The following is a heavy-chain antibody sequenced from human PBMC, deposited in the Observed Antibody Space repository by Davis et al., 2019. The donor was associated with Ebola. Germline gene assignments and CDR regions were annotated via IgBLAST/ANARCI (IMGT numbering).Heavy chain of an antibody. V-gene: IGHV4-39*06. J-gene: IGHJ6*03. D-gene: IGHD6-13*01. Sequence: PSETLSLTCTVSGGSISSSSYYWGWIRQPPGKGLEWIGSIYYSGSTYYNPSLKSRVTISGDTPKNQFPLKLSSVTAADTAVYYCARVVSDSSSWYYYYYMDVWGKGTTVTVSS. CDR2: IYYSGST. CDR3: ARVVSDSSSWYYYYYMDV. CDR1: GGSISSSSYY.